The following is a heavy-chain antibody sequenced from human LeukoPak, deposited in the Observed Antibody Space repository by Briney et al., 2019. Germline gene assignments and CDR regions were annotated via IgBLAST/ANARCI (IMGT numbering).Heavy chain of an antibody. CDR1: GYTFTSYG. D-gene: IGHD5-12*01. Sequence: ASVKVSCKASGYTFTSYGISWVRQAPGQGLEWMGWISTYNGNTNYAQKVQGRVTMTTDTSTSTAYMELRSLRSDDKAVYYCARDRPDIVATTYYFDYWGQGTLVTVSS. CDR2: ISTYNGNT. V-gene: IGHV1-18*01. J-gene: IGHJ4*02. CDR3: ARDRPDIVATTYYFDY.